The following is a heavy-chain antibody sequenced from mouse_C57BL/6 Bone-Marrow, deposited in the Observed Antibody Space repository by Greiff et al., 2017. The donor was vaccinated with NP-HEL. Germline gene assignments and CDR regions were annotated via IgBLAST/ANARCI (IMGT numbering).Heavy chain of an antibody. J-gene: IGHJ3*01. CDR3: ARGLFWFAY. CDR1: GYTFTSYT. Sequence: QVQLQQSGAELARPGASVKMSCKASGYTFTSYTMHWVNQRPGQGLEWIGYINPSSGYTKYNQKFKDKATLTADKSSSTAYMQLSSLTSEDSAVYYCARGLFWFAYWGQGTLVTVSA. CDR2: INPSSGYT. V-gene: IGHV1-4*01.